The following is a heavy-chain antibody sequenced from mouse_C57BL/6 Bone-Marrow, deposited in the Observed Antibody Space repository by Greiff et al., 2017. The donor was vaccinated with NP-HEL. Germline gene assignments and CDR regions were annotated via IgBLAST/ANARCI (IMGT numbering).Heavy chain of an antibody. J-gene: IGHJ4*01. D-gene: IGHD3-1*01. CDR3: SKTEGGLRGDYAMDY. V-gene: IGHV2-4*01. CDR1: GFTLTSYG. Sequence: QVQLKQSGPGLVQPSQSLSITCTVSGFTLTSYGVHWVRQPPGKGLEWMGVIWSGGNTDYNAAFISRLSISKDNAKNQVFSKMNRLQANDPAIYDCSKTEGGLRGDYAMDYWGQGTSVTVSS. CDR2: IWSGGNT.